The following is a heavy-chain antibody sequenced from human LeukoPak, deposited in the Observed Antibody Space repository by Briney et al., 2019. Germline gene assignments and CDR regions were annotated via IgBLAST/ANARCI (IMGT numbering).Heavy chain of an antibody. CDR1: GGSISSGGYY. Sequence: SETLSLTCTVSGGSISSGGYYWSWIRQHPEKGLEWIGYIFYTGGTFYSPSLKSRVIISVDTSKNQFSLRLSSVTVADTAVYYCASSEATTTPPPYGMDVWGQGTTVTVSS. J-gene: IGHJ6*02. CDR2: IFYTGGT. V-gene: IGHV4-31*03. CDR3: ASSEATTTPPPYGMDV. D-gene: IGHD5-12*01.